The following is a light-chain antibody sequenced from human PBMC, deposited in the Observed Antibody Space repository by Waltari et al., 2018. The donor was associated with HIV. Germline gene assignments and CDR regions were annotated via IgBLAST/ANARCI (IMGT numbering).Light chain of an antibody. CDR3: HSRDSSGNLWV. V-gene: IGLV3-19*01. Sequence: SSELTQDPAVSAALGQTVRITCQGDTLRSYSASWYQQKPGQAPVLVMYDKANRPSGIPDRFSGSSSGNTVSFTITGAQAEDEADYYCHSRDSSGNLWVFGGGTMVTVL. CDR2: DKA. CDR1: TLRSYS. J-gene: IGLJ3*02.